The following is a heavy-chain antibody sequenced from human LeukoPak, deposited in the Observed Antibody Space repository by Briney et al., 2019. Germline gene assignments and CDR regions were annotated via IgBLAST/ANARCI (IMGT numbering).Heavy chain of an antibody. CDR3: ARGLRIAARTY. D-gene: IGHD6-6*01. J-gene: IGHJ4*02. CDR1: GGSFSGYY. V-gene: IGHV4-34*01. CDR2: INHSGST. Sequence: SETLSLTCAVYGGSFSGYYWSWIRQPPGKGLEWIGEINHSGSTNYNPSLKSRVTISVDTSKNQFPLKLSSVTAADTAVYYCARGLRIAARTYWGQGTLVTVSS.